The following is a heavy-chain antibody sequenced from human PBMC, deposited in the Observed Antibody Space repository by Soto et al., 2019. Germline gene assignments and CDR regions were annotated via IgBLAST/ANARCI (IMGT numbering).Heavy chain of an antibody. Sequence: ASVKVSCKASGYTFTSYAMHWVRQAPGQRLEWMGWINAGNGNTKYSQKFQGRVTITRDTSASTAYMELSSLRSEDTAVYYCARVKIFGVVIIPYDYWGQGTLVTVSS. D-gene: IGHD3-3*01. CDR1: GYTFTSYA. CDR3: ARVKIFGVVIIPYDY. V-gene: IGHV1-3*01. CDR2: INAGNGNT. J-gene: IGHJ4*02.